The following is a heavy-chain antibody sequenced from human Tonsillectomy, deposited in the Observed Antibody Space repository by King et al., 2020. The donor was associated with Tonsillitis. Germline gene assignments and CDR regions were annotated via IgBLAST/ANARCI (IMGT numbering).Heavy chain of an antibody. J-gene: IGHJ6*04. CDR3: AKDRDYALDV. Sequence: VQLVESGGDLVQPGRSLRLSCAASGFTFDDYAMHWVRQGPGKGLEWVSGISWISGNIGYAESVKGRFTISRDNAKKSVFLQMNSLRTEDTALYYCAKDRDYALDVWGKGTTVTVSS. V-gene: IGHV3-9*01. CDR1: GFTFDDYA. CDR2: ISWISGNI.